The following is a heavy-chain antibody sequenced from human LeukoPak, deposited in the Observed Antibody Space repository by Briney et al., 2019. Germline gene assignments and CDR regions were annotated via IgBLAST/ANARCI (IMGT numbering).Heavy chain of an antibody. D-gene: IGHD2-15*01. CDR2: MNPNSGNT. CDR3: ARPVTSSCYSLDY. CDR1: GYTFTSYV. Sequence: GASVKVSCKASGYTFTSYVINWVRQATGHGLEWLGWMNPNSGNTGNAQKFQGRVTMTRNTSISTAYMELSSLRSEDTAVYYCARPVTSSCYSLDYWGQGTLVTVSS. J-gene: IGHJ4*02. V-gene: IGHV1-8*01.